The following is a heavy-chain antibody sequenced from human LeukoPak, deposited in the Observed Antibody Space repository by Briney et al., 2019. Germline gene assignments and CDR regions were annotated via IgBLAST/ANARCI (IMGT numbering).Heavy chain of an antibody. CDR2: VGRGGGDT. CDR3: VKHSGGVYGNSDY. Sequence: GGSLRLSCVASGFTFSNNAASWFRQAPGKGLEWVSTVGRGGGDTYYADSVRGRFTISKDSSENTLQMNSLSADDTAMYYCVKHSGGVYGNSDYWGQGILVTVSS. J-gene: IGHJ4*02. V-gene: IGHV3-23*01. D-gene: IGHD1-1*01. CDR1: GFTFSNNA.